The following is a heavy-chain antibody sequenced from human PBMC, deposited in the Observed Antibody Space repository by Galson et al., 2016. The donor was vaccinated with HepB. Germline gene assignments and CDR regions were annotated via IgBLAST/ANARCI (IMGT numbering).Heavy chain of an antibody. J-gene: IGHJ4*02. Sequence: SLRLSCAASGFRFNNYGMHWVRQAPGKGLEWVALKAYDGTYEYYADSVKGRFTISRDNAKNSLYLQMNSLRAEDTAVYYCARNLLFDWLSRADFDYWGQGTLVTVSS. D-gene: IGHD3-9*01. CDR1: GFRFNNYG. CDR2: KAYDGTYE. V-gene: IGHV3-30*03. CDR3: ARNLLFDWLSRADFDY.